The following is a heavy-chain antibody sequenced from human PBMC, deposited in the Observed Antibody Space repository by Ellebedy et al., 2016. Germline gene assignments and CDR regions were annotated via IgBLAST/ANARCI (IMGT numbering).Heavy chain of an antibody. V-gene: IGHV3-7*04. CDR3: SGGVFGRGWSP. Sequence: GGSLRLXXAASGFTFSTYWMSWVRQAPGKGLEWVANIKEDGNEKYYVDFVKGRFTISRDNAKNLLYLQMNSLRADDTAVYYCSGGVFGRGWSPWGQGTLVTVSS. D-gene: IGHD6-19*01. CDR1: GFTFSTYW. J-gene: IGHJ5*02. CDR2: IKEDGNEK.